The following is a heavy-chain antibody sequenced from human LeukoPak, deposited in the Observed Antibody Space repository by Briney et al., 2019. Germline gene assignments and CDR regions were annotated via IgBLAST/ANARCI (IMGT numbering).Heavy chain of an antibody. V-gene: IGHV3-23*01. Sequence: GGSLRLPCAASGFTFSSYAMSWVRQAPGKGLEWVSAISGSGGSTYYADSVKGRFTISRDNPKNTLYLQMNSLRAEDTAVYYCAKALSVATKFDPWGQGTLVTVSS. CDR2: ISGSGGST. J-gene: IGHJ5*02. CDR1: GFTFSSYA. CDR3: AKALSVATKFDP. D-gene: IGHD5-12*01.